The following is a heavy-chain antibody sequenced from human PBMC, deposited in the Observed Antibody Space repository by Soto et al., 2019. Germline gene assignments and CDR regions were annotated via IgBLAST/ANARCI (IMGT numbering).Heavy chain of an antibody. CDR2: IRSKAYGGTT. CDR3: TIEVMDY. CDR1: GFTFGDYA. Sequence: PVGSLRLSCTASGFTFGDYAMSWVRQAPGKGLEWVGFIRSKAYGGTTEYAASVKGRFTISRDDSKSIAYLQMNSLKTEDTAVYYCTIEVMDYWGQGTLVTVSS. D-gene: IGHD3-16*01. J-gene: IGHJ4*02. V-gene: IGHV3-49*04.